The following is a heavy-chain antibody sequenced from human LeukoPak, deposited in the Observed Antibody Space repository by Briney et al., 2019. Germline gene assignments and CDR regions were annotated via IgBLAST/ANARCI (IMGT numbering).Heavy chain of an antibody. D-gene: IGHD3-3*01. CDR2: INWNGGST. Sequence: GGSLRLSCAASGFTFDDYGMSWVRQAPGKGLEWVSGINWNGGSTGYADSVKGRFTISRDNAKNSLYLQMNSLRAEDTALYYCARDLRGNDFGVGDHWGQGTLVTVSS. V-gene: IGHV3-20*04. CDR3: ARDLRGNDFGVGDH. CDR1: GFTFDDYG. J-gene: IGHJ4*02.